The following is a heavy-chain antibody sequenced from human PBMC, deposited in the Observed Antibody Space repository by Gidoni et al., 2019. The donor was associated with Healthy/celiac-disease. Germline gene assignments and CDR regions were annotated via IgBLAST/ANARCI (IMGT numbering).Heavy chain of an antibody. CDR3: AREGSGSYSGAFDI. CDR1: GGSISSGRSY. D-gene: IGHD1-26*01. V-gene: IGHV4-61*02. CDR2: IYTRGST. Sequence: QVQLQESGPGLVKPSQTLSLTCTVSGGSISSGRSYWSWIRQPAGKGLEWIGRIYTRGSTNYNPSLKSRVTMSVDTSKNQFSLKLSSVTAADTSVYYCAREGSGSYSGAFDIWGQGTMVTVSS. J-gene: IGHJ3*02.